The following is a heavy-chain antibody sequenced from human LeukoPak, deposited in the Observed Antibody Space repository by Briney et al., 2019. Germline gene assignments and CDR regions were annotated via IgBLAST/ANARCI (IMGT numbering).Heavy chain of an antibody. CDR1: GFTFSSYG. Sequence: GGSLRLSCAASGFTFSSYGMHWVRQAPGKGLEWVAVISYDGSNKYYADSVKGRFTISRDNSKNTLYLQMNSLRAEHTAVYYCAKERIVVVTDYYYGMDVWGQGTTVTVSS. V-gene: IGHV3-30*18. CDR3: AKERIVVVTDYYYGMDV. J-gene: IGHJ6*02. D-gene: IGHD2-21*02. CDR2: ISYDGSNK.